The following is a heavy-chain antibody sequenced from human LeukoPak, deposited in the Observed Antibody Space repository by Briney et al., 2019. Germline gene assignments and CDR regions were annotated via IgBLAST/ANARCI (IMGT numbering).Heavy chain of an antibody. J-gene: IGHJ6*02. Sequence: PSETLSLTCAVYGGSFSGYYWSWIRQPPGKGLEWIGEINHSGSTNYNLSLKSRVTISVDTSKNQFSLKLSSVTAADTAVYYCARGTGTTDYYYYGMDVWGQGTTVTVSS. CDR2: INHSGST. D-gene: IGHD1-7*01. CDR1: GGSFSGYY. CDR3: ARGTGTTDYYYYGMDV. V-gene: IGHV4-34*01.